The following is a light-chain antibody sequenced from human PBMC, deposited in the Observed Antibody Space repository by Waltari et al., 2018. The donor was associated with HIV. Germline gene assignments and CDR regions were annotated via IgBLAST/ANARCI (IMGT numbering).Light chain of an antibody. CDR2: STN. V-gene: IGLV8-61*01. J-gene: IGLJ3*02. CDR1: SGSVSTSSY. Sequence: QTVVTQEPSLSVSPGGTITLTCGLNSGSVSTSSYPSWYQQTPGQAPRTLIHSTNPRSSGVPDRFSDSILGNKAALTITGAQADDESDYYCVLFIGSGIWVFGGGTKLTVL. CDR3: VLFIGSGIWV.